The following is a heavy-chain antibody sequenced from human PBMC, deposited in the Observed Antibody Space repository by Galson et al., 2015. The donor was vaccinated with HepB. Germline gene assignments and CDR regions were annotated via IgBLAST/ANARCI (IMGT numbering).Heavy chain of an antibody. CDR2: IYYSGST. D-gene: IGHD5-18*01. CDR3: ARAPRRGYSYGHFDY. Sequence: SETLSLTCTVSGGSISTTSYYWGWIRQPPGKGLEWIGNIYYSGSTYYNPSLKSRVTISVDTSKNQFSLKLRSVTAADTAVYYCARAPRRGYSYGHFDYWGQGTLVTVSS. J-gene: IGHJ4*02. CDR1: GGSISTTSYY. V-gene: IGHV4-39*07.